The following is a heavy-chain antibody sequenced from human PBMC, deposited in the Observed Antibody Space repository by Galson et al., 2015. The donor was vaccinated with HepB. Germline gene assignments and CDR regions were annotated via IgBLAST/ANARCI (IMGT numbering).Heavy chain of an antibody. CDR3: VREPSGWSEKWYYFDY. CDR2: VSGTGGST. V-gene: IGHV3-23*01. D-gene: IGHD6-19*01. CDR1: GFSFSTYA. J-gene: IGHJ4*02. Sequence: LRLSCAASGFSFSTYAMTWVRQVPGQGLEWVSSVSGTGGSTHYADSVKGRFSIFRDNSKNTLYLQMNTLRAEDTAVYYCVREPSGWSEKWYYFDYWGQGTLVTVSS.